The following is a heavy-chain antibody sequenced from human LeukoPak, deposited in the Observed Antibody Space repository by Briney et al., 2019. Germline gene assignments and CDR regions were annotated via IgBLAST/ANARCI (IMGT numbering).Heavy chain of an antibody. CDR3: ARVTPTQRHWDYYYYGMDV. J-gene: IGHJ6*02. D-gene: IGHD1-26*01. Sequence: ASVKVSCKASGYTFTSYAMHWVRQAPGQRLEWMGWINAGNGNTKYSQKFQGRVTMTRNTSISTAYMELSSLRSEDTAVYYCARVTPTQRHWDYYYYGMDVWGQGTTVTVSS. V-gene: IGHV1-3*01. CDR1: GYTFTSYA. CDR2: INAGNGNT.